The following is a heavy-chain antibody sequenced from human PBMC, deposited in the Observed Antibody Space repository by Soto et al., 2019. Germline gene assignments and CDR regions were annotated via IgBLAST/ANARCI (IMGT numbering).Heavy chain of an antibody. CDR3: TRDRITMVRGVISYYYYYGMDV. J-gene: IGHJ6*02. V-gene: IGHV3-49*03. Sequence: LRLSCTASGFTFGDYAMSWFRQAPGKGLEWVGFIRSKAYGGTTEYAASVKGRFTISRDDSKSIAYLQMNSLKTEDTAVYYCTRDRITMVRGVISYYYYYGMDVWGQGTTVTVSS. CDR1: GFTFGDYA. D-gene: IGHD3-10*01. CDR2: IRSKAYGGTT.